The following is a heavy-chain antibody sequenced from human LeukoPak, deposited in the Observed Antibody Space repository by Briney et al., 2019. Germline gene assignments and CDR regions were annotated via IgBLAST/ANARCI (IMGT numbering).Heavy chain of an antibody. J-gene: IGHJ6*03. CDR2: IYPDDSDT. D-gene: IGHD3-10*01. CDR1: GYSSTSYW. V-gene: IGHV5-51*01. Sequence: GECLKISCKGSGYSSTSYWIGWVRQMPGKGLEWMGIIYPDDSDTRYSPSFQGQVTISADKSISTAYLQWSSLKASDTAMYYCAGLISGSGSSPYYYYYMEVWGEGTTVTVSS. CDR3: AGLISGSGSSPYYYYYMEV.